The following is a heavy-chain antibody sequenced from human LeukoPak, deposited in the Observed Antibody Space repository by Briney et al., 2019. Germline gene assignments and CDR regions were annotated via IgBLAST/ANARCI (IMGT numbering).Heavy chain of an antibody. CDR1: GFTFSSYG. Sequence: GGSLRLSCAASGFTFSSYGMHWVRQAPGKGLEWVAVISYDGNNKYYADSVKGRFTISRDNSKNTLYLQMSTLRAEDTAVYYCAKDAQVASASYYFDYWGQGTLVTVSS. CDR3: AKDAQVASASYYFDY. V-gene: IGHV3-30*18. CDR2: ISYDGNNK. J-gene: IGHJ4*02. D-gene: IGHD2-15*01.